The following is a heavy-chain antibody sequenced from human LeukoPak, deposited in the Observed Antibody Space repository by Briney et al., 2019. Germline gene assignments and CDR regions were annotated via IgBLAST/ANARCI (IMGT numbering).Heavy chain of an antibody. J-gene: IGHJ4*02. Sequence: SETLSLTCTVSGGSISSGSYYCGWIRQPPGKGLEWIGSIYYSGSTYYNPSLKSRVTISGDTSKNQFSLKLSSVAAADTAVYYCARHGRGYYDSSGYYYDSFDYWGQGNLVTVSS. D-gene: IGHD3-22*01. V-gene: IGHV4-39*01. CDR3: ARHGRGYYDSSGYYYDSFDY. CDR2: IYYSGST. CDR1: GGSISSGSYY.